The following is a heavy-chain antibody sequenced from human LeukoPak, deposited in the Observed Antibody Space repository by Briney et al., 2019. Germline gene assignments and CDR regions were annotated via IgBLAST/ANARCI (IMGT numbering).Heavy chain of an antibody. J-gene: IGHJ4*02. D-gene: IGHD6-13*01. V-gene: IGHV1-69*13. CDR1: GGTFSSYA. Sequence: SVKVSCKASGGTFSSYAISWVRQAPGQGLEWMGGIIPISGTANYAQNFQGRVTITADESTSTAYMELSSLRSEDTAVYYCARDSSSWSYYFGYWGQGTLVTVSS. CDR3: ARDSSSWSYYFGY. CDR2: IIPISGTA.